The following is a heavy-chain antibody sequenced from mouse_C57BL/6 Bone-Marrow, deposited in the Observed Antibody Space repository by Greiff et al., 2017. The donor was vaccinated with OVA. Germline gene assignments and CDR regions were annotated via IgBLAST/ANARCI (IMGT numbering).Heavy chain of an antibody. CDR1: GYSFTGYY. CDR2: FNPSTGGT. D-gene: IGHD2-1*01. CDR3: ARGAIYYGTSYAMDY. Sequence: EVQLQQSGPELVKPGASVKISCKASGYSFTGYYMNWVKQSPEKSLEWIGEFNPSTGGTTYNQKFKAKATLTVDKSSSTAYMQLKSLTSEDSAVYYCARGAIYYGTSYAMDYWGQGTSVTVSS. J-gene: IGHJ4*01. V-gene: IGHV1-42*01.